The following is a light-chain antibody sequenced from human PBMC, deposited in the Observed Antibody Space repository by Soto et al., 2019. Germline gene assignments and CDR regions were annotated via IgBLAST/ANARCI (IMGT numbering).Light chain of an antibody. Sequence: QSVLTQPPSASGSPGQSVAISCTGTSSDVGGYNYVSWYQQHPGKAPKLMIYEVNKRPSGVPDCLSGSKSGNTASLTVSGLQAEDEADYYCSSYAGSSNVFGTGTKVTVL. J-gene: IGLJ1*01. CDR2: EVN. V-gene: IGLV2-8*01. CDR3: SSYAGSSNV. CDR1: SSDVGGYNY.